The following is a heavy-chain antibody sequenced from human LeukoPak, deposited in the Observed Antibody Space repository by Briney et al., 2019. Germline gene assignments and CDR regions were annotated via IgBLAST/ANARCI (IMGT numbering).Heavy chain of an antibody. CDR1: GYTFTSYG. Sequence: ASVKVSCKASGYTFTSYGISWVRQAPGQGLEWMGWISAYKGNTNYAQKLQGRVTMTTDTSTSTAYMELRSLGSDDTAVYYCARDSQQWLKYYAESFQHWGQGTLVTVSS. CDR2: ISAYKGNT. V-gene: IGHV1-18*01. J-gene: IGHJ1*01. D-gene: IGHD6-19*01. CDR3: ARDSQQWLKYYAESFQH.